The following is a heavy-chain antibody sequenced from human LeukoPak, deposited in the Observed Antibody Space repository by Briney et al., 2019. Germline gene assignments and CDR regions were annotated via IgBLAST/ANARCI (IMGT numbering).Heavy chain of an antibody. CDR2: IDPSGSA. D-gene: IGHD3-9*01. CDR1: GGSISRYY. J-gene: IGHJ6*02. Sequence: SETLSLTCTVSGGSISRYYWNWIRQPPGKGLEWIGYIDPSGSASYNPSLKSRVTIFVDTSKNLVSLILTSVSASDTAIYYCARDHWLFSSKTWYYYGMDVWGQGTTVTVSS. CDR3: ARDHWLFSSKTWYYYGMDV. V-gene: IGHV4-59*01.